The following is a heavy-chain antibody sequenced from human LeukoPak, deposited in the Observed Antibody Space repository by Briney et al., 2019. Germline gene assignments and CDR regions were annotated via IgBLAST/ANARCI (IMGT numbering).Heavy chain of an antibody. V-gene: IGHV1-2*02. Sequence: AASVKDSCKSSGYTFTGYYMSGVRQAPGQGLEWMGWINSDSGFTKYAQKFQGRVTMTRDTSITTVYMDLTRLTSDDTAVYYCARNFDMKGFDPWGQGTLVTVSS. J-gene: IGHJ5*02. CDR2: INSDSGFT. CDR1: GYTFTGYY. D-gene: IGHD3-9*01. CDR3: ARNFDMKGFDP.